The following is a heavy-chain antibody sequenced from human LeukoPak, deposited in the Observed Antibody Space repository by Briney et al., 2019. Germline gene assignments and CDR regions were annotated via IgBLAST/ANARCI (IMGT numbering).Heavy chain of an antibody. CDR1: GYTFTGYY. CDR3: ARDGYKNFDY. CDR2: INPNNGGT. J-gene: IGHJ4*02. Sequence: ASVKVSCKASGYTFTGYYMHWVRQAPGQGLEWMTWINPNNGGTNFAQKFQGRVTMTRDTSISTAYMELSRLRSDDTAVYYCARDGYKNFDYWGQGTLVTVSS. D-gene: IGHD5-24*01. V-gene: IGHV1-2*02.